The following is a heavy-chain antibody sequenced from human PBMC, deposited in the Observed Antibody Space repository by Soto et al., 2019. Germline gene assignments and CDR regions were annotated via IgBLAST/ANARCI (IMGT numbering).Heavy chain of an antibody. CDR2: VSAYNGNT. CDR3: ARASRPWSVYLIDF. V-gene: IGHV1-18*01. J-gene: IGHJ4*02. D-gene: IGHD3-3*01. CDR1: GYSFSNYG. Sequence: QVQLVQSGIQVRRPGASVTVSCKASGYSFSNYGISWVRQAPGQVLEWMGWVSAYNGNTKYVQKYQDRVTMSTATSTTTAYMELKSLRSDATAVYYCARASRPWSVYLIDFWGPGTLVTVSS.